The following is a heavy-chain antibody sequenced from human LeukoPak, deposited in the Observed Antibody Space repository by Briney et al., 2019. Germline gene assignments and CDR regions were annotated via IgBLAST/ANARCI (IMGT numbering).Heavy chain of an antibody. J-gene: IGHJ4*02. Sequence: PSETLSLTCTVSGDSISTYFWSWIRQPPGKGLEWIGYIYYRGSTNYHPSLKSRVTISVDTSKNQFSLKMNSMTAADTVVYYCARERAAGKPPHFGYWGQGSLVTVSS. CDR3: ARERAAGKPPHFGY. CDR2: IYYRGST. D-gene: IGHD6-13*01. V-gene: IGHV4-59*01. CDR1: GDSISTYF.